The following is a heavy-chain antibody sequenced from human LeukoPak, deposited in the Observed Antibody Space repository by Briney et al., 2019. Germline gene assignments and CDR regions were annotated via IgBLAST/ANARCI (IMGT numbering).Heavy chain of an antibody. Sequence: ASVKVSCKASGYTFTSYYMHWVRQAPGQGLEWMGIINPSGGSTNYPQKFQGRVTMTRDMSTSTVYMELSSLRSEDTAVYYCARDQSGGYDAFAIWGQGTMVTVSS. V-gene: IGHV1-46*01. CDR1: GYTFTSYY. J-gene: IGHJ3*02. D-gene: IGHD1-26*01. CDR2: INPSGGST. CDR3: ARDQSGGYDAFAI.